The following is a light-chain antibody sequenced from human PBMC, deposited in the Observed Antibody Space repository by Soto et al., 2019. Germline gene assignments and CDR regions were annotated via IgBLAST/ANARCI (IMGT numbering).Light chain of an antibody. Sequence: QSVLTQPASVSGSPGQSITISCTGTSSDVGGYNYVSWYQQYPGKAPKLMIYDVSNRPSGVSDRFSGSKSGNTASLTISGLQGEDEADYYCSSYTNSNTLVFGTGTKVTVL. CDR3: SSYTNSNTLV. CDR2: DVS. V-gene: IGLV2-14*01. CDR1: SSDVGGYNY. J-gene: IGLJ1*01.